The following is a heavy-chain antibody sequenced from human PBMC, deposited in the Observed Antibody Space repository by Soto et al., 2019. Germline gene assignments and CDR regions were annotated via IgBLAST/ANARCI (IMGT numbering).Heavy chain of an antibody. CDR2: ISYDGSNK. CDR1: GFTFSSYG. D-gene: IGHD6-19*01. Sequence: GGSLRLSCAASGFTFSSYGMHWVRQAPGKGLEWVAVISYDGSNKYYADSVKGRFTISRDNSKNTLYLQMNSLRAEDTAVYYCAKDNSGWYSGVYYYYYGMDVWGQGTTVTVSS. CDR3: AKDNSGWYSGVYYYYYGMDV. V-gene: IGHV3-30*18. J-gene: IGHJ6*02.